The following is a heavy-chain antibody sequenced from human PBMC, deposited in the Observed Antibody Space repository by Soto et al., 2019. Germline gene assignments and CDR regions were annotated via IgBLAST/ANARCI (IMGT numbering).Heavy chain of an antibody. CDR1: GFTFSSYS. J-gene: IGHJ5*02. Sequence: GESLRLSCAASGFTFSSYSMNWVRQAPGKGLEWVSYISSSSSTIYYADSVKGRFTISRDNAKNSLYLQMNSLRDEDTAVYYCARRRRIDSSGPRWNWFDPWGQGTLVTVSS. CDR3: ARRRRIDSSGPRWNWFDP. CDR2: ISSSSSTI. V-gene: IGHV3-48*02. D-gene: IGHD6-19*01.